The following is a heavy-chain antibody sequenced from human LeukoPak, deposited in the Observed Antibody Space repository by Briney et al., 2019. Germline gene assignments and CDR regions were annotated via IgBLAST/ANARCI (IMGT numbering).Heavy chain of an antibody. J-gene: IGHJ3*02. CDR3: AKDIPSYDRSTPVVVDDAFDI. Sequence: PGGSLRLSCAASGFTFDDYAMHWVRQAPGKGLEWVSGISWNSGSIGCADSVKGRFTISRDNAKNSLYLQMNSLRAEDTALYYCAKDIPSYDRSTPVVVDDAFDIWGQGTMVTVSS. CDR2: ISWNSGSI. D-gene: IGHD2-15*01. CDR1: GFTFDDYA. V-gene: IGHV3-9*01.